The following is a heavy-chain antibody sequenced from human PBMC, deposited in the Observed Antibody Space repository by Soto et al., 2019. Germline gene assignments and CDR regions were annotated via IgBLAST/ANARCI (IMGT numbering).Heavy chain of an antibody. CDR1: GYTFTSYA. V-gene: IGHV1-3*01. D-gene: IGHD6-19*01. CDR2: INAGNGNT. Sequence: QVQLVQSGAEVKKPGASVKVSCKASGYTFTSYAMHWVRQAPGQRLEWMGWINAGNGNTKYSQKFQGRVTITRDTAASTAYRELSSLRSEDTTVYYCARDLGGWTDYWGQGTLVTVSS. CDR3: ARDLGGWTDY. J-gene: IGHJ4*02.